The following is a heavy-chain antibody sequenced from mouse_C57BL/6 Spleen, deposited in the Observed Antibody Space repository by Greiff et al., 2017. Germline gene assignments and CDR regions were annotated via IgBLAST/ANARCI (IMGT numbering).Heavy chain of an antibody. Sequence: QVQLQQPGAELVRPGSSVKLSCKASGYTFTSYWMHWVKQRPIQGLEWIGNIDPSDSETHYNQKFKDKATLTVDQSSSTAYMQLSSLTSEDSAGYYCARELYYGSSYDYAMDYWGQGTSVTVSS. CDR2: IDPSDSET. CDR3: ARELYYGSSYDYAMDY. V-gene: IGHV1-52*01. J-gene: IGHJ4*01. CDR1: GYTFTSYW. D-gene: IGHD1-1*01.